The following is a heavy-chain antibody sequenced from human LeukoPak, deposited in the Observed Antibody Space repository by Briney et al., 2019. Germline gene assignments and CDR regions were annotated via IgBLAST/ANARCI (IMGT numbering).Heavy chain of an antibody. CDR2: IYYSGNT. V-gene: IGHV4-59*08. CDR1: GGSISNYY. Sequence: PSETLSLTCSVSGGSISNYYWTWIRQPPGKGLEWIGYIYYSGNTNYNPSLKSRVTISLDTSKNQLSLKLTSVTAADAAVYYCARCSRGTSVGMDVWGQGTTVTVSS. CDR3: ARCSRGTSVGMDV. J-gene: IGHJ6*02. D-gene: IGHD1-1*01.